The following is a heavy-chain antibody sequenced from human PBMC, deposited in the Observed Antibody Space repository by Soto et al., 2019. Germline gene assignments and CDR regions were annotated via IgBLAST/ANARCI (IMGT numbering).Heavy chain of an antibody. CDR2: ISSNGVGT. V-gene: IGHV3-64*01. Sequence: EVQLAESGGGLAQPGGSLRLSCAASGFTLSGYAMDWVRQAPGKGLEYGSGISSNGVGTYYANSVQGRFIISRDNSKNTVYLQMGSLRPEDMAVYYCARRARPDFYYMDVWGIGTTVTVS. D-gene: IGHD6-6*01. CDR3: ARRARPDFYYMDV. CDR1: GFTLSGYA. J-gene: IGHJ6*03.